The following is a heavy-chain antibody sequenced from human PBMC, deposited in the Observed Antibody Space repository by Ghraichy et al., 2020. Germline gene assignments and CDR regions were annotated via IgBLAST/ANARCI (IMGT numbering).Heavy chain of an antibody. CDR3: ARHGRSDYYGMDV. V-gene: IGHV4-34*01. CDR2: INHSGST. J-gene: IGHJ6*02. Sequence: ESLNISCAVYGGSFSGYYWSWIRQPPGKGLEWIGEINHSGSTNYNPSLKSRVTISVDTSKNQFSLKLSSVTAADTAVYYCARHGRSDYYGMDVWGQGTTVTVSS. CDR1: GGSFSGYY.